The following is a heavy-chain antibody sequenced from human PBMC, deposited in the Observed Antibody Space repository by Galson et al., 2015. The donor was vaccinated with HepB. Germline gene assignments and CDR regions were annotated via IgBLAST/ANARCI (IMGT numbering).Heavy chain of an antibody. J-gene: IGHJ4*02. Sequence: SLRLSCAASGFTFSSYAMHWVRQAPGKGLEYVSAISSNGGSTYYANSVKGRFTISRDNSKNTLYLQMGSLRAEDMAVYYCARGHHCSSTSCYYFDYWGQGTLVTVSS. V-gene: IGHV3-64*01. CDR1: GFTFSSYA. CDR3: ARGHHCSSTSCYYFDY. CDR2: ISSNGGST. D-gene: IGHD2-2*01.